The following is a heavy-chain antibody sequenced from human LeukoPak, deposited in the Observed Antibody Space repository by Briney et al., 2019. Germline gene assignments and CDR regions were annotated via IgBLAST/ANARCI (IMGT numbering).Heavy chain of an antibody. CDR2: IIPILGIA. J-gene: IGHJ4*02. Sequence: ASVKVSCKASGGTFSSYAISWVRQAPGQGLEWMGRIIPILGIANYAQKFQGRVTITADKSTSTAYMELGSLRSEDTAVYYCARDQFGYYDSSGYSAYWGQGTLVTVSS. V-gene: IGHV1-69*04. D-gene: IGHD3-22*01. CDR3: ARDQFGYYDSSGYSAY. CDR1: GGTFSSYA.